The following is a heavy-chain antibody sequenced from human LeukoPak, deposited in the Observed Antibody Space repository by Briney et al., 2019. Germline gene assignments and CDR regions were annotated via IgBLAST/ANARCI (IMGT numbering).Heavy chain of an antibody. D-gene: IGHD3-9*01. V-gene: IGHV1-18*01. CDR2: ISAYNGNT. Sequence: ASVKVSCKASGYTFTSYGNSWVRQAPGQGLEWMGWISAYNGNTNYAQKLQGRVTMTTDTSTSTAYMELRSLRSDDTAVYYCARGGYFDWSPKSWFDPWGQGTLVTVSS. CDR3: ARGGYFDWSPKSWFDP. CDR1: GYTFTSYG. J-gene: IGHJ5*02.